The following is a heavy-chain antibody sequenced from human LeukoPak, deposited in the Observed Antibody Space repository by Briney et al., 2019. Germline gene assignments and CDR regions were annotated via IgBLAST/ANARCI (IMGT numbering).Heavy chain of an antibody. CDR3: VKGWLLNY. Sequence: SETLSLTCAVYGGSFSGYYWSWIRQPPGKGLEWIGEINHSGSTNYNPSLKSRVTISVDTSKNQFSLKLSSVTAADTAVYYCVKGWLLNYWGQGTLVTVSS. J-gene: IGHJ4*02. CDR2: INHSGST. V-gene: IGHV4-34*01. CDR1: GGSFSGYY. D-gene: IGHD3-9*01.